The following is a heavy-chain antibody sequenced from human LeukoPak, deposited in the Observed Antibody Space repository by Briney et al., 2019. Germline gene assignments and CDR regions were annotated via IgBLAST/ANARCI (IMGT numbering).Heavy chain of an antibody. D-gene: IGHD1-1*01. Sequence: PGGSLRLSCAASGFTFSRYSMNWVRQAPGKGLEWVSFMSSSSSSIYYADSVKGRFTISRDNAKNSLYLQMNSLRAEDTAVYYCARGGELERRSLHYLDYWGQGTLVTVSS. CDR2: MSSSSSSI. V-gene: IGHV3-21*06. CDR1: GFTFSRYS. J-gene: IGHJ4*02. CDR3: ARGGELERRSLHYLDY.